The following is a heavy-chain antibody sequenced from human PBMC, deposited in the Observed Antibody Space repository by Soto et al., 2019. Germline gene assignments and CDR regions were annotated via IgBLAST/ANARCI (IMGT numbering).Heavy chain of an antibody. CDR1: GYTFFSYG. V-gene: IGHV1-18*01. Sequence: ASVKVSCKASGYTFFSYGITWARQAPGQGLEWMGWVSAYNGNTYYEQTLQERVTMTTDTSTSTAYMELRSLRSDDPAVYYCARVDDYFDSSGYYYWGQGTLVTVSS. CDR3: ARVDDYFDSSGYYY. D-gene: IGHD3-22*01. J-gene: IGHJ4*02. CDR2: VSAYNGNT.